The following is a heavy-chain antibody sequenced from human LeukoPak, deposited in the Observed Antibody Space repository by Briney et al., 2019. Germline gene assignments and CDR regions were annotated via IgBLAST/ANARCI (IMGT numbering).Heavy chain of an antibody. J-gene: IGHJ6*02. CDR3: ARDDWGMDV. CDR1: GFTFSSYE. CDR2: ISSSGNTR. Sequence: GGSLRLSCAASGFTFSSYEMNWVRQAPGEGLEWVSYISSSGNTRYYADSVRGRFTISRDNPKNSLYLQMNSLRAEDTAVYYCARDDWGMDVWGQGTTVTVSS. V-gene: IGHV3-48*03. D-gene: IGHD2-21*01.